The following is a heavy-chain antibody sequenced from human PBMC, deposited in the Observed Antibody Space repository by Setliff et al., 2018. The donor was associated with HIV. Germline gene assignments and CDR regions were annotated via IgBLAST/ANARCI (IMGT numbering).Heavy chain of an antibody. CDR1: GGSISSYY. Sequence: ASETLSLTCTVSGGSISSYYWSWIRQPAGKGLEWIGRIYTSGSTNYNPSLKSRVTMSVDTSKNQFSLKLSSVTAADTAVYYCARSDILTGKIKSFDYWGQGTLVTVSS. J-gene: IGHJ4*02. CDR3: ARSDILTGKIKSFDY. CDR2: IYTSGST. V-gene: IGHV4-4*07. D-gene: IGHD3-9*01.